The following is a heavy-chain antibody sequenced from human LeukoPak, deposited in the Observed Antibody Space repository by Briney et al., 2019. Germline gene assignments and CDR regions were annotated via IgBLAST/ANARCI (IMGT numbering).Heavy chain of an antibody. CDR2: NSWNSGSI. D-gene: IGHD4-17*01. CDR1: GFTFDDYA. J-gene: IGHJ4*02. CDR3: AKGSHMTTVSSDLYYFDY. Sequence: GGSLRLPCAASGFTFDDYAMHWARQARGKAWEWVSDNSWNSGSIGYADSVKGRFTISRDNAKNSLYLQMNSLRAEDTALYYCAKGSHMTTVSSDLYYFDYWGQGTLVTVSS. V-gene: IGHV3-9*01.